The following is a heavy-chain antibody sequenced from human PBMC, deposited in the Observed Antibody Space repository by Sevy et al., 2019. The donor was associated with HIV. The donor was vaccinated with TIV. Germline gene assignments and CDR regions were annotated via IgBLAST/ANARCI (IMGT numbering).Heavy chain of an antibody. CDR3: AKAQSKIVATILA. J-gene: IGHJ4*02. Sequence: GGSLRLSCAASGFTFSSYAMSWVRQAPGKGLEWVSAISGSGGSTYYADSVKGRFTISRDNSKNTLDLQMNSLRAEDTAVYYCAKAQSKIVATILAWGQGTLVTVSS. CDR2: ISGSGGST. V-gene: IGHV3-23*01. CDR1: GFTFSSYA. D-gene: IGHD5-12*01.